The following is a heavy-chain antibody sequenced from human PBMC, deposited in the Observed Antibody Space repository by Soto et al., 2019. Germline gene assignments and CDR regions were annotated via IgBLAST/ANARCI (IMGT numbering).Heavy chain of an antibody. J-gene: IGHJ6*03. V-gene: IGHV4-59*08. CDR3: ARVTGERIVYYYNMLV. Sequence: SETLSLTCTVPGGSISSYSWSWIRQPPGKGLEWIGYIYYSGRTNYNPPLKSRVPISVDPSKNQFSLNLSSVTAADTAVHNCARVTGERIVYYYNMLVWGKGTTVTAS. D-gene: IGHD1-1*01. CDR1: GGSISSYS. CDR2: IYYSGRT.